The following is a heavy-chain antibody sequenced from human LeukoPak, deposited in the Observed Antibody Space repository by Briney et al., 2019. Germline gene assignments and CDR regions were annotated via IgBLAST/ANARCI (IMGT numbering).Heavy chain of an antibody. V-gene: IGHV1-46*01. CDR1: GYTFSSYY. J-gene: IGHJ4*01. CDR3: ARQLYSTSSPRVFAY. CDR2: IDPSSSST. D-gene: IGHD6-6*01. Sequence: ASVKVSCTASGYTFSSYYMHWVRQAPGQGLEWMGLIDPSSSSTSYAQKFQGRVTMTRDVSTSTVYMELSSLRSDDTAAYYCARQLYSTSSPRVFAYWGQVTLVTVSS.